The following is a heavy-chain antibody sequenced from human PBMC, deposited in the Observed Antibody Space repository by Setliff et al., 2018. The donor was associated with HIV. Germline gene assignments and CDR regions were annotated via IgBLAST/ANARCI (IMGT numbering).Heavy chain of an antibody. D-gene: IGHD6-6*01. V-gene: IGHV7-4-1*02. J-gene: IGHJ4*02. CDR3: AVRSSGVAEPPDF. CDR1: GYTFTDNF. Sequence: ASVKVSCKASGYTFTDNFIHWVRQAPGQGLEWMGWINTNTGNPTYAQGFTGRFVFSLDTSVSTAYLQISSLKAEDTAVYYCAVRSSGVAEPPDFWGQGTLVTVSS. CDR2: INTNTGNP.